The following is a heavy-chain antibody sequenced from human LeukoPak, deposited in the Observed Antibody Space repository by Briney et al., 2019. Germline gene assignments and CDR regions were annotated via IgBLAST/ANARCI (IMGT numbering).Heavy chain of an antibody. D-gene: IGHD3-3*01. J-gene: IGHJ4*02. CDR3: ARVGDFWSGYYYFDY. CDR2: IYTSGST. CDR1: GGSISSGSYY. Sequence: SQTLSLTCTVSGGSISSGSYYWSWIRQPAGKGLEWIGRIYTSGSTNYNPSLKSRVTISVDTSKNQFSLKLSSVTAADTAVYYCARVGDFWSGYYYFDYLGQGTLVTVSS. V-gene: IGHV4-61*02.